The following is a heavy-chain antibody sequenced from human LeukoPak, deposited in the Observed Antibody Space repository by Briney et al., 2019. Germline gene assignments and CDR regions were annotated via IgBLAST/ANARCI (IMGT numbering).Heavy chain of an antibody. CDR3: ARGNRYYYDSSGYYLPY. CDR2: MNPNSGNT. J-gene: IGHJ4*02. V-gene: IGHV1-8*02. CDR1: GYTFTSFG. Sequence: ASVKVSCKASGYTFTSFGVSWVRQATGQGLEWMGWMNPNSGNTGYAQKFQGRVTMTRNTSISTAYMELSSLRSEDTAVYYCARGNRYYYDSSGYYLPYWGQGTLVTVSS. D-gene: IGHD3-22*01.